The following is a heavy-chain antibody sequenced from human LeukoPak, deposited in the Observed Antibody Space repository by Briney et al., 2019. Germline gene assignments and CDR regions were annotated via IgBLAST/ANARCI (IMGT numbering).Heavy chain of an antibody. D-gene: IGHD6-19*01. J-gene: IGHJ4*02. CDR1: GFTFSSYA. Sequence: PGGSLRLSCAASGFTFSSYAMHWVRQAPGKGLEWVAVISYDGSSKYYADSVKGRFTISRDSSKNTLYLQMNSLRAEDTAVYYCARDYTYGSGCPDYWGQGTQVTVSS. CDR3: ARDYTYGSGCPDY. CDR2: ISYDGSSK. V-gene: IGHV3-30*04.